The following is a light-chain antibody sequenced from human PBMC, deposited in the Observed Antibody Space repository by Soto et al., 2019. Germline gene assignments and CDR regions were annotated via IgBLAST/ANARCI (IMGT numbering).Light chain of an antibody. V-gene: IGLV3-21*02. Sequence: SYELAQPPSLSVAPGQTATISCEGITIERKTVHWYQQKSGQSPVLVVHDDSDRPSGIPARFSGSNSGNAATQNISRVESGDEADYYCQVWDTVSDWVFGGGTKLTVL. CDR2: DDS. J-gene: IGLJ3*02. CDR1: TIERKT. CDR3: QVWDTVSDWV.